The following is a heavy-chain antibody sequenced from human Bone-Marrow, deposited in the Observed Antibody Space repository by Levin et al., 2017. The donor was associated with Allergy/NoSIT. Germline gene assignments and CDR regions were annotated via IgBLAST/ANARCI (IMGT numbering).Heavy chain of an antibody. Sequence: GESLKISCASSGFTFSGYWMAWVRQAPGKGLEWVANINRDGGDGYYLDSVKGRFTISTHHARNSLHLQMNCLRVEDTAVYYCARNGAWSFEFWGQGTLVTVSS. J-gene: IGHJ4*02. CDR2: INRDGGDG. CDR1: GFTFSGYW. CDR3: ARNGAWSFEF. D-gene: IGHD2-8*01. V-gene: IGHV3-7*02.